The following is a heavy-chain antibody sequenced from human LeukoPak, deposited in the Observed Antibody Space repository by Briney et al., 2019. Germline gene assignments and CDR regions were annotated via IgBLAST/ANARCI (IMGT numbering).Heavy chain of an antibody. Sequence: SVKVSCKAAGGTFSSNAISWVRQAPGQGREWMGRIIPMFGIANYAQKFQGRVTATADKSTSTAYMELSSLTFEDTAVYYCARDSNGGNSDPFDYWGQGTLVTVSS. CDR3: ARDSNGGNSDPFDY. D-gene: IGHD4-23*01. J-gene: IGHJ4*02. V-gene: IGHV1-69*04. CDR2: IIPMFGIA. CDR1: GGTFSSNA.